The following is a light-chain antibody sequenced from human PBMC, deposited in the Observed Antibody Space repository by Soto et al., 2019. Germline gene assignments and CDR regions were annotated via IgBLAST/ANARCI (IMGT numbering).Light chain of an antibody. CDR3: QQGSTFPT. J-gene: IGKJ1*01. CDR1: QGIGSW. CDR2: SVS. Sequence: DIQMTQSPSFVSASVGDRVSITCRASQGIGSWLAWYQQKPGTAPKLLIYSVSSLQSGVPSRFSGSGSGTDFTHTISSLQPEDFATYYCQQGSTFPTFGQGTKVEVK. V-gene: IGKV1-12*01.